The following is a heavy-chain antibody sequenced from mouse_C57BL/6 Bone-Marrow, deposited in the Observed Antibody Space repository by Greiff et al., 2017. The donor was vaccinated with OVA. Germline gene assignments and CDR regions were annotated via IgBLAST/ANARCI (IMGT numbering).Heavy chain of an antibody. V-gene: IGHV1-50*01. CDR2: IDPSDSYT. Sequence: QVQLKQPGAELVKPGASVKLSCKASGYTFTSYWMKWVKQRPGQGLEWIGEIDPSDSYTTYNQKFKGKATLTVDTSSSTAYMQLSSLTSEDSAVYYCARGALRLHFDYWGQGTTLTVSA. J-gene: IGHJ2*01. CDR1: GYTFTSYW. D-gene: IGHD1-2*01. CDR3: ARGALRLHFDY.